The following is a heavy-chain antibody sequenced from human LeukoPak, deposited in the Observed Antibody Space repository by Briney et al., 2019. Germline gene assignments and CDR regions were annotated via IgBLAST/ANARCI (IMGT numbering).Heavy chain of an antibody. J-gene: IGHJ4*02. CDR3: AREGAYRTSSPAGY. D-gene: IGHD6-6*01. CDR1: GLTYCRFW. V-gene: IGHV3-7*01. CDR2: INQDGSEK. Sequence: PGGSLTLSCAVSGLTYCRFWMSWAPHAPEEGVVCGPNINQDGSEKYFVDSVKGRFTISRDNAKNSLYLQMNSLRAEDTAVYYCAREGAYRTSSPAGYWGQGTLVTVSS.